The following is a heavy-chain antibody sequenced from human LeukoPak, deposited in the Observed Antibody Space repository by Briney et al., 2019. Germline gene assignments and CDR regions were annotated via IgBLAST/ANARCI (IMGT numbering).Heavy chain of an antibody. CDR1: GFTFSDYY. Sequence: GGSLRLSCAASGFTFSDYYMSWIRQAPGKGLEWVSYISSSGSTIYYADSVKGRFTISRDNAKNSLYLQMNSLRAEDTAVYYCARGKDRGYCSGGSCPRTFDPWGQGTLVTVSS. J-gene: IGHJ5*02. V-gene: IGHV3-11*01. D-gene: IGHD2-15*01. CDR3: ARGKDRGYCSGGSCPRTFDP. CDR2: ISSSGSTI.